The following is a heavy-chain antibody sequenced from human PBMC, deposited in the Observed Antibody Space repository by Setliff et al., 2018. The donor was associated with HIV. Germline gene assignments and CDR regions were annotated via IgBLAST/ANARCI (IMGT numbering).Heavy chain of an antibody. CDR2: ISTSGSTI. V-gene: IGHV3-11*04. CDR1: GFIFSDYY. J-gene: IGHJ4*02. D-gene: IGHD2-2*01. Sequence: PGGSLRLSCAASGFIFSDYYMSWIRQAPGKGLEWISYISTSGSTIHYADSVKGRFTISRDNAKNSLYLQMNSLRLEDTAVYYCAKEGTSGWVLIDYWGQGTLVTVSS. CDR3: AKEGTSGWVLIDY.